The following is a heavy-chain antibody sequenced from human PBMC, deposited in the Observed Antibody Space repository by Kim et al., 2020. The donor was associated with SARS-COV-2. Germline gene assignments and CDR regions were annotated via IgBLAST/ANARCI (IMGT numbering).Heavy chain of an antibody. J-gene: IGHJ4*02. Sequence: ASVKVSCKASGYTFTSYAMNWVRQAPGQGLEWMGWINTNTGNPTYAQGFTGRFVFSLDTSVSTAYLQISSLKAEDTAVYYCARGEELRYFDWLKTLDYWGQGTLVTVSS. CDR3: ARGEELRYFDWLKTLDY. V-gene: IGHV7-4-1*02. CDR2: INTNTGNP. CDR1: GYTFTSYA. D-gene: IGHD3-9*01.